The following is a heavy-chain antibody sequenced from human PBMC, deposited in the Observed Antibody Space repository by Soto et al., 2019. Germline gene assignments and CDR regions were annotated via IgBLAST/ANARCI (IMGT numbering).Heavy chain of an antibody. CDR3: VSPEGYYDSSGYTLDY. CDR2: MFYSGNT. J-gene: IGHJ4*02. CDR1: GYYISSSTYY. D-gene: IGHD3-22*01. V-gene: IGHV4-39*01. Sequence: SETLSHTCPFSGYYISSSTYYWGWIRQPPGKGLEWIGSMFYSGNTYYNPSLKSRVTLSIDTSKNQFSLKLNSVTAADTAVYYCVSPEGYYDSSGYTLDYWGQGTLVTVSS.